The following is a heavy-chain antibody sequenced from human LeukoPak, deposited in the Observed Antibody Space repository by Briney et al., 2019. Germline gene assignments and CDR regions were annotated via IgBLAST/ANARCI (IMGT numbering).Heavy chain of an antibody. J-gene: IGHJ5*02. CDR1: GYSLSSGYY. Sequence: SETLSLTCAVSGYSLSSGYYSGWIGQPPGKGLQWIGSIFQRGYSYYNPSLKSRVTISVDTSRNQFSLKLSAVTAADTALYCCAGDKETTGNGRPNWFDPWGQGTLVTVSS. D-gene: IGHD1-1*01. CDR3: AGDKETTGNGRPNWFDP. CDR2: IFQRGYS. V-gene: IGHV4-38-2*01.